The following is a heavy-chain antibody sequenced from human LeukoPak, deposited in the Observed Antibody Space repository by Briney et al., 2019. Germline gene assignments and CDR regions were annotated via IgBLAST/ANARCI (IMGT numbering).Heavy chain of an antibody. CDR3: SSTTAIGY. D-gene: IGHD1-14*01. J-gene: IGHJ4*02. CDR2: ISSSGRTI. Sequence: GGSLPLSCAASGFTFSNYEMNWVRQAPGKGLEWVSYISSSGRTIYYADSVKGRFTISRDNAKNSLYLQMSSLRTEDTAVYYCSSTTAIGYWGQGTLVSVSS. V-gene: IGHV3-48*03. CDR1: GFTFSNYE.